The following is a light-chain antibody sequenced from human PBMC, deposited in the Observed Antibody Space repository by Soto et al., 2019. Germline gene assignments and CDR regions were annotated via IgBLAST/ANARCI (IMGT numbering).Light chain of an antibody. CDR2: DAS. Sequence: DIQMTQSPSTLSASVGDRVTITCRASQSVNKWLAWFQQKPGKVPKLLIFDASTLQTGVPSRFGGGGSGTEFTLTISSLQPDDFATYYCQHYTIYSEAFGQVTKVDIK. CDR3: QHYTIYSEA. V-gene: IGKV1-5*01. J-gene: IGKJ1*01. CDR1: QSVNKW.